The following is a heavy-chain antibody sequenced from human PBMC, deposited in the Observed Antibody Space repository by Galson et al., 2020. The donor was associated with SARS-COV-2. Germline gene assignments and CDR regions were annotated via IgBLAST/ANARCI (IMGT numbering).Heavy chain of an antibody. CDR3: VIDPVIGVVGH. D-gene: IGHD2-2*01. V-gene: IGHV3-7*01. Sequence: GESLKISCTTSGFTFSAYLMNWVRQAPGKGLEWVANIKPDGSEKNCVDSVKGRFTFSRDNVKNSLYLQMNSLRVEDTAVYYCVIDPVIGVVGHWGQGTLVTVSS. J-gene: IGHJ4*02. CDR2: IKPDGSEK. CDR1: GFTFSAYL.